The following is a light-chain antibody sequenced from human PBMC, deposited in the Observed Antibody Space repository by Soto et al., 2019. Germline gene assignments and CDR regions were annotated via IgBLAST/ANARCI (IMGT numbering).Light chain of an antibody. CDR1: QSISKY. V-gene: IGKV1-39*01. Sequence: DIQMTQSPSSLSASVGDRVTLTCRASQSISKYLNWYQVKSGKGPKLLLYGTSTFQSGAPSRFSGSGSGTPFTLTISNLQPEDFAVYYCQQGYSPLLTFGGGTRVEIK. CDR2: GTS. CDR3: QQGYSPLLT. J-gene: IGKJ4*01.